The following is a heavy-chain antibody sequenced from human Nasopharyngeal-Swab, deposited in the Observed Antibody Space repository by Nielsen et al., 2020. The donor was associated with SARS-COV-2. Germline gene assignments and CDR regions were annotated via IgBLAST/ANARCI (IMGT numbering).Heavy chain of an antibody. V-gene: IGHV5-51*04. Sequence: GESLKISCQASGYSFTNYWIGWVRQKPDKGLEWMAIIYPADSETRYNPSFQGQVTISADNLISTTYLQWNSLAAPDTAMYYCARVDSSGSTSNWFDPWGQGTLVTVSS. J-gene: IGHJ5*02. CDR1: GYSFTNYW. CDR2: IYPADSET. D-gene: IGHD3-10*01. CDR3: ARVDSSGSTSNWFDP.